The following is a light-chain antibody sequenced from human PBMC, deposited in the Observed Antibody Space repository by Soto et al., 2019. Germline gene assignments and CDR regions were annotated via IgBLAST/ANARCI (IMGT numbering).Light chain of an antibody. J-gene: IGKJ1*01. V-gene: IGKV3-20*01. CDR3: QQHDSSPWM. Sequence: EIVLTQSPGTLSLSPGERATLSCRASQTLSTNSLAWYQQRPGQTPRLLIYAASTRDTDIPDRFNGSGSGTDFALTISRLEPEDFALYYCQQHDSSPWMFGQGTKVDIK. CDR2: AAS. CDR1: QTLSTNS.